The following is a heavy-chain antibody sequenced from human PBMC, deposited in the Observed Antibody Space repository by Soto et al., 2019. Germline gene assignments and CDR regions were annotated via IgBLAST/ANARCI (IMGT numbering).Heavy chain of an antibody. J-gene: IGHJ4*02. V-gene: IGHV1-69*13. CDR2: IIPIFGTA. D-gene: IGHD5-12*01. CDR1: GGTFSSYA. CDR3: AAPYTSGFQAYDY. Sequence: GASVKVSCKASGGTFSSYAISWVRQAPGQGLEWMGGIIPIFGTAGYAQKFQGRVTITADESTSTAYMELSSLRSEDTAVYYCAAPYTSGFQAYDYWGQGTLVTVSS.